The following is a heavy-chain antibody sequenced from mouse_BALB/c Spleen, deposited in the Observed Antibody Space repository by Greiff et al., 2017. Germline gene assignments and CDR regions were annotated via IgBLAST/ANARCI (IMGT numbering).Heavy chain of an antibody. V-gene: IGHV5-6*01. J-gene: IGHJ3*01. CDR1: GFTFSSYG. CDR3: ARGRDDYVDWFAY. D-gene: IGHD2-4*01. Sequence: EVQVVESGGDLVKPGGSLKLSCAASGFTFSSYGMSWVRQTPDKRLEWVATISSGGSYTYYPDSVKGRFTISRDNAKNTLYLQMSSLKSEDTAMYYCARGRDDYVDWFAYWGQGTLVTVSA. CDR2: ISSGGSYT.